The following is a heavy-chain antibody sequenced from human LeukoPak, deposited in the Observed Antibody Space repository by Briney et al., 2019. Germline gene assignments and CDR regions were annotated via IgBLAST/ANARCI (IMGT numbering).Heavy chain of an antibody. Sequence: ASVKVSCKASGYTFTGYYMHWVRQAPGQGLEWMGWINPNSGGTNYAQKFQGRVTMTRDTSISTAYMELSSLRSEDTAVYYCARDGDYYGSGNFDYWGQGTLVTVSS. CDR3: ARDGDYYGSGNFDY. CDR2: INPNSGGT. V-gene: IGHV1-2*02. D-gene: IGHD3-10*01. J-gene: IGHJ4*02. CDR1: GYTFTGYY.